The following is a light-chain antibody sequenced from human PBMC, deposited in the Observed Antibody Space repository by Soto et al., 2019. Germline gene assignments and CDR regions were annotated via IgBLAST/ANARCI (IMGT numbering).Light chain of an antibody. J-gene: IGKJ5*01. CDR3: QQYDNLPRMGT. CDR1: QDISNY. CDR2: DAS. V-gene: IGKV1-33*01. Sequence: DIQMTQSPSSLSASVGDRVTITCQASQDISNYLNWYQQKPGKAPKLLIYDASNLATGVTSRFSGSGAGTDVTFTISSLQPENIATQYCQQYDNLPRMGTFGQGTRLEIK.